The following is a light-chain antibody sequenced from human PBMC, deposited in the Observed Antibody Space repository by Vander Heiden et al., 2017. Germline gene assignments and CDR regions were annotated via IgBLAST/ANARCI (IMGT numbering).Light chain of an antibody. Sequence: QSALTQPASVPGSPGQSITISCTGTSSDVGGYNYVSWYQQHPGKAPKLMIYDVSSRPSGVSNRFSGSKSGNTASLTISGLQAEDEADYYCSSYTSTSTFFGGGTKLTVL. CDR2: DVS. V-gene: IGLV2-14*03. CDR1: SSDVGGYNY. J-gene: IGLJ2*01. CDR3: SSYTSTSTF.